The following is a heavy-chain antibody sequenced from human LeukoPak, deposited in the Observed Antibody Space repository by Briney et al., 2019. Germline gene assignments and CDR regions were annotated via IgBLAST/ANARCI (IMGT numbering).Heavy chain of an antibody. CDR2: INANSGGT. CDR3: ARSSRYDIWTGYPY. J-gene: IGHJ4*02. CDR1: GYTFTGYY. Sequence: ASVKVFCKASGYTFTGYYMHWVRHAPGQGLEWMGWINANSGGTNYAQKFQGRVTMTRDTSISTAYMELSRLRSDDTAVYYCARSSRYDIWTGYPYWGQGTLVTVSP. D-gene: IGHD3-9*01. V-gene: IGHV1-2*02.